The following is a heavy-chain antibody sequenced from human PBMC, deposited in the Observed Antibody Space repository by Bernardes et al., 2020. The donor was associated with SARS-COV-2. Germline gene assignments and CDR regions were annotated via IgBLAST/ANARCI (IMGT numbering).Heavy chain of an antibody. CDR1: GYTFSSYS. CDR3: ARDRAVAGIFGV. CDR2: ISSSSSYI. V-gene: IGHV3-21*01. Sequence: GGSLRLSCAASGYTFSSYSMNWVRQAPGKGLEWVSSISSSSSYIYYADSVKGRFTIPRDNAKNSLYLQMNSLRAEDTAVYYCARDRAVAGIFGVWGQGTTVTVSS. D-gene: IGHD6-19*01. J-gene: IGHJ6*02.